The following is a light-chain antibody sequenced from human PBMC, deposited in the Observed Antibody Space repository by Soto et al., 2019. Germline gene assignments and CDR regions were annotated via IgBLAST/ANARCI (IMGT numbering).Light chain of an antibody. Sequence: DIQMTQSPSSLSAAVGDSVTITCRASQNVNRFSHWYHQSPGKAPKLLIYATSTLQSGVPSRFAGSGFGTEFTLTISSLQPEDFGTYFCQQSYFPQFTFGPGTKVNIK. J-gene: IGKJ3*01. CDR3: QQSYFPQFT. V-gene: IGKV1-39*01. CDR1: QNVNRF. CDR2: ATS.